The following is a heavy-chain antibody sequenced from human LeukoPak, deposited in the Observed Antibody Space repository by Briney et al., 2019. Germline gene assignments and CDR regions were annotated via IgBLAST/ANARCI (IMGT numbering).Heavy chain of an antibody. CDR1: GFTFDDYA. CDR2: ISWDGGIT. D-gene: IGHD3-10*01. V-gene: IGHV3-43D*03. Sequence: GGSLRLSCAASGFTFDDYAMHWVRQAPGKGLEWVSLISWDGGITYYADSVKGRFTISRDNSKNSLHLQVSSLRAEDTALYYCAKDISRYGSGSSVRRNFYYYYYMDVWGKGTTVTVSS. J-gene: IGHJ6*03. CDR3: AKDISRYGSGSSVRRNFYYYYYMDV.